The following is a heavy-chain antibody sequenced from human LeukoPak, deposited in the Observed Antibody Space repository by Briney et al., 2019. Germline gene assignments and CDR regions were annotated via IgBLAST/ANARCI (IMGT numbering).Heavy chain of an antibody. J-gene: IGHJ5*02. CDR3: ARASGGYYNNWFDP. V-gene: IGHV4-59*01. CDR2: IYYSGSI. D-gene: IGHD3-22*01. CDR1: GGSLSTYY. Sequence: SETLSLTCTVSGGSLSTYYWSWIRQPPGKGLEWMGDIYYSGSINYNPSLKSRVTISVDSSKNQFSLKLSSVTAADTAVYYCARASGGYYNNWFDPWGQGTLVTVSS.